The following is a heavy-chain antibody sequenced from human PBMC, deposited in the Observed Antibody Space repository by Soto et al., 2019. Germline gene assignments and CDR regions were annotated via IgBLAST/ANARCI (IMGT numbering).Heavy chain of an antibody. CDR2: ISGSGGST. J-gene: IGHJ5*02. CDR1: GFTFSSYA. CDR3: AKSYFWSGYYAGWFDP. D-gene: IGHD3-3*01. V-gene: IGHV3-23*01. Sequence: EVQLLESGGGLVQPGGSLRLSCAASGFTFSSYAMSWVRQAPGKGLEWVSAISGSGGSTYYADSVKGRFTISRDNSKNTLYLQMNSLRAEDTAVYYCAKSYFWSGYYAGWFDPWGKGTLVTVSS.